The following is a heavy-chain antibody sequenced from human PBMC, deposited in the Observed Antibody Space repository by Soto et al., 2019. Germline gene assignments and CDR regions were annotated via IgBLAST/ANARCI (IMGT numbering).Heavy chain of an antibody. D-gene: IGHD3-3*01. CDR2: ISYSGST. Sequence: SETLSLTCTVSGGSISSGNYYWSWIRQPPGKGLEWIGFISYSGSTYYSTSLKSRVTISVDTSKNQFSLKLSSVTAADTAVYYCARQSYDFWSGYYTSAFDIWGQGTMVTVSS. CDR1: GGSISSGNYY. J-gene: IGHJ3*02. CDR3: ARQSYDFWSGYYTSAFDI. V-gene: IGHV4-30-4*01.